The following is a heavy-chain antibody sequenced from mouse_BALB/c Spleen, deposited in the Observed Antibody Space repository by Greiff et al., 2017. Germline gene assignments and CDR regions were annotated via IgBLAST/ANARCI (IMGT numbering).Heavy chain of an antibody. CDR2: ILAGGST. CDR3: ASYYYGPSYAMDY. Sequence: VQLQQSGPGLVAPSQSLSITCTVSGFSLTSYGVHWVRQPPGKGLEWLGVILAGGSTNYNSALMSRLSISKDNSKSQVFLKMNSLQTDDTAMYYCASYYYGPSYAMDYWGQGTSVTVSS. CDR1: GFSLTSYG. V-gene: IGHV2-9*02. D-gene: IGHD1-1*01. J-gene: IGHJ4*01.